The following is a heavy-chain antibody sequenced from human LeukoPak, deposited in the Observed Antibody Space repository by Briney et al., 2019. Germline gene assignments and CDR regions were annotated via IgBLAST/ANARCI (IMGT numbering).Heavy chain of an antibody. CDR3: ARGRNEEYYDFWSGYSGLFDY. CDR2: ISYDGSNK. CDR1: GFTFSSYA. J-gene: IGHJ4*02. Sequence: PGRSLRLSCAASGFTFSSYAMHWVRQAPGKGLEWVAVISYDGSNKYYADSVKGRFTISRDNSKNTLYLQMNSLRAEDTAVYYCARGRNEEYYDFWSGYSGLFDYWGQGTLVTVSS. D-gene: IGHD3-3*01. V-gene: IGHV3-30-3*01.